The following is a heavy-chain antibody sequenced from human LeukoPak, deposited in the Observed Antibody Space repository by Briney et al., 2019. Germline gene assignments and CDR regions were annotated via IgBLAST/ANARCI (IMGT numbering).Heavy chain of an antibody. Sequence: PGGSLRLSCTASGFTFSTAFMNWVRLAPGKGLEFMANIKEAGSEKYYVDSVEGRFTISRDNDKNLVHLQMNSLRAEDTAVYYCARGGGMRSWYDFDYWGQGTLVTVSS. CDR1: GFTFSTAF. J-gene: IGHJ4*02. D-gene: IGHD6-13*01. V-gene: IGHV3-7*04. CDR2: IKEAGSEK. CDR3: ARGGGMRSWYDFDY.